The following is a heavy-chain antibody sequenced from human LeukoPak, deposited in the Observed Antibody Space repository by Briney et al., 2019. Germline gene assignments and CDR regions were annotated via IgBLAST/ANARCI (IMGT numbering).Heavy chain of an antibody. CDR3: ARGDTPSRLDY. CDR1: GGSISSYY. Sequence: KTSETLSLTCTVSGGSISSYYWSWIRQPPGKGLEWIGYIHHSGSTNYKPSLKSRVTISVDTSKNQFSLKLTSVTAADTAVYYCARGDTPSRLDYWGQGTLVTVSS. CDR2: IHHSGST. J-gene: IGHJ4*02. V-gene: IGHV4-59*01.